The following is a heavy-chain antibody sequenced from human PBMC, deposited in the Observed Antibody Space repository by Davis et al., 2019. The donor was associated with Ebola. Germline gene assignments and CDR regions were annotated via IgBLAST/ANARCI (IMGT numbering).Heavy chain of an antibody. V-gene: IGHV3-23*01. D-gene: IGHD6-19*01. Sequence: PGGSLRLSCAASGLTFSSYAMSWVRQAPGKGLEWVSTISGGGGSTYYADSVKGRFTISRDNSKNTLYLQMNSLRAEDTAVYYCAKDPNASAWYNFRKNVFDIWGQGTMVTVSS. CDR2: ISGGGGST. CDR3: AKDPNASAWYNFRKNVFDI. J-gene: IGHJ3*02. CDR1: GLTFSSYA.